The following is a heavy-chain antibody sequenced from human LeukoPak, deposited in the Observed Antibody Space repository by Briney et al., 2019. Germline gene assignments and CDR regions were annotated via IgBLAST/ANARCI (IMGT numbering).Heavy chain of an antibody. CDR3: ARQYINSSPFDY. CDR1: GYSFTSYW. CDR2: IDPSDSYT. V-gene: IGHV5-10-1*01. Sequence: GESLKISCKGSGYSFTSYWISWVRQMPGKGLEWMGRIDPSDSYTNYSPSFQGHVTISADKSINTAYLQWSSLKASDTAMYYCARQYINSSPFDYWGQGTLVTVSS. D-gene: IGHD6-6*01. J-gene: IGHJ4*02.